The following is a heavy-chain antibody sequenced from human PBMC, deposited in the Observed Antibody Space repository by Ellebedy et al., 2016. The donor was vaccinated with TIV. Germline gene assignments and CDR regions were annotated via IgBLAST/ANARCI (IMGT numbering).Heavy chain of an antibody. Sequence: GESLKISCAASGFTFSSYGMHWVRQAPGKGLEWVAGMLYDGYDEYYADSVKGRFTISRDSSKSTIYLQMNSLRSEDTAVYYCAKDLGRWLQYFNSWGQGTLVTVSS. V-gene: IGHV3-30*18. D-gene: IGHD5-24*01. J-gene: IGHJ4*02. CDR2: MLYDGYDE. CDR3: AKDLGRWLQYFNS. CDR1: GFTFSSYG.